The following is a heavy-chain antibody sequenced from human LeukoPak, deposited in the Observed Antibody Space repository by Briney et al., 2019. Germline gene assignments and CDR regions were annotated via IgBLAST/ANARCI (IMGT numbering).Heavy chain of an antibody. V-gene: IGHV1-2*02. CDR1: GYTFTSYG. J-gene: IGHJ4*02. CDR3: ASEYYDFCSGYRRIDY. D-gene: IGHD3-3*01. CDR2: INPNSGGT. Sequence: ASVKVSCKASGYTFTSYGISWVRQAPGQGLEWMGWINPNSGGTNYAQKFQGRVTMTRDTSISTAYMELSRLRSDDTAVYYCASEYYDFCSGYRRIDYWGQGTLVTVSS.